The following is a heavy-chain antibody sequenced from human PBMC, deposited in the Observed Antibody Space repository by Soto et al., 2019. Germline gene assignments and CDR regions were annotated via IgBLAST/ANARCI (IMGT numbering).Heavy chain of an antibody. V-gene: IGHV4-34*01. CDR3: ARATPTDYGDPYYFGY. J-gene: IGHJ4*02. Sequence: SETLSLTCTVYGGSFSGYYWSWIRQPPGKGLEWVGEINHSGSTNYNPSLKSRVTISVDRSKNQFSLKLSSVTAADTAVYYCARATPTDYGDPYYFGYWGQGTLVTVSS. CDR1: GGSFSGYY. CDR2: INHSGST. D-gene: IGHD4-17*01.